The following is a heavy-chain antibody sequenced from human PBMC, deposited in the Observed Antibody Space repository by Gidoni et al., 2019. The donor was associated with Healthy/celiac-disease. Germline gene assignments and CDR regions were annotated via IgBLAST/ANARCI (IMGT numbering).Heavy chain of an antibody. Sequence: EVQLLGSGGGLVQPGGSRRLPCPASGFTCSSYAMSWARQAPGKGLEWVSAISGSGGSTYYADSVKCRFTISRDNSKNTLYLQMNSLRAEDTAVYYCAKDIGNDILTDYFDYWGQGTLVTVSS. CDR1: GFTCSSYA. CDR3: AKDIGNDILTDYFDY. J-gene: IGHJ4*02. V-gene: IGHV3-23*01. D-gene: IGHD3-9*01. CDR2: ISGSGGST.